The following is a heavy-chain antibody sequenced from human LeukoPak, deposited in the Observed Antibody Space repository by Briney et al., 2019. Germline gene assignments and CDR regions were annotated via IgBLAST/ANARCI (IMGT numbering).Heavy chain of an antibody. CDR1: GFTFSSYA. CDR2: ILSSSSAI. D-gene: IGHD7-27*01. J-gene: IGHJ4*02. V-gene: IGHV3-48*02. CDR3: ARDKDWGFDS. Sequence: PGGSLRLSCAASGFTFSSYAMSWVRQAPGKGLEWVSYILSSSSAIFYADSVKGRFTISRDNAENSLYLQMNSLRDEDTAVYYCARDKDWGFDSWGQGTLVTVSS.